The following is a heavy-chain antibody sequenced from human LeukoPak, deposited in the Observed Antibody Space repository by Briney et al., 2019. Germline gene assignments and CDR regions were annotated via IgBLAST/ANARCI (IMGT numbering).Heavy chain of an antibody. CDR1: GGSVSRNY. V-gene: IGHV4-59*02. CDR3: ARGMSPLPSLYDSSGYAPDS. CDR2: IFYSGSP. J-gene: IGHJ4*02. D-gene: IGHD3-22*01. Sequence: SETLSLTCTVSGGSVSRNYWTWIRQAPGKGLEWIGYIFYSGSPNYNPSLKSRVTISVDTSNNHVSLKLDSVTAADTAMYYCARGMSPLPSLYDSSGYAPDSWGQGTLVTVSS.